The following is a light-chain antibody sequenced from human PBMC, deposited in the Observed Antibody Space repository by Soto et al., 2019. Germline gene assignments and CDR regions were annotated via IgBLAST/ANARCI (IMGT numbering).Light chain of an antibody. CDR3: CSYAGSSTLV. J-gene: IGLJ2*01. Sequence: QSALTQPASVSGSPGQSITISCTGTSSDVGSYNLVSRYQQHPGKAPKLMIYEVSKRPSGVSNRFSGSKSGNTASLTISGLQAEDEADYYCCSYAGSSTLVFGGGTKLTVL. V-gene: IGLV2-23*02. CDR1: SSDVGSYNL. CDR2: EVS.